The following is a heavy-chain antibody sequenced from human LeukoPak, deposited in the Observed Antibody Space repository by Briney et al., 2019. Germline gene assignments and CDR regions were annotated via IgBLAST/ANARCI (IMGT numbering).Heavy chain of an antibody. V-gene: IGHV3-23*01. Sequence: GGSLRLSCAASGFTFSSYAMSWVRQAPGKGLEWVSSIRGSGGSTYYADSVKGRFTISRDNSKNTLYLQMNSLRAEDTAVYYCASKGLLLWFGELLFPYCGQGTLVTVSS. CDR1: GFTFSSYA. D-gene: IGHD3-10*01. CDR3: ASKGLLLWFGELLFPY. J-gene: IGHJ4*02. CDR2: IRGSGGST.